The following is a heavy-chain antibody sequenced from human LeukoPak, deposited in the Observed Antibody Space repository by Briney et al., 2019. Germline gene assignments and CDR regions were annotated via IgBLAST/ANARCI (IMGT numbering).Heavy chain of an antibody. CDR2: IKSKTDGGTT. Sequence: GGSLRLSCAASGFTFSNAWMSWVRQAPGKGLEWVGRIKSKTDGGTTDYAAPVKGRFTISRDDSKNTLYLQMNSLKTEDTAVYYCTTDSTPGYCSGGSCPAGAFDIWGQGTMFTGSS. CDR1: GFTFSNAW. CDR3: TTDSTPGYCSGGSCPAGAFDI. J-gene: IGHJ3*02. V-gene: IGHV3-15*01. D-gene: IGHD2-15*01.